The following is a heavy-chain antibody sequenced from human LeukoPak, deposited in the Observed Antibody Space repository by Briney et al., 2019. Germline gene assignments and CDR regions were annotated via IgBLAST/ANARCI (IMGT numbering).Heavy chain of an antibody. CDR3: ARDYCSGGSCYGPGGWFDP. Sequence: SETLSLTCTVSGGSISSSSYYWGWIRQPPGKGLEWIGSIYYSGSTYYNPSLKSRVTISVDTSRNQFSLKLSSVTAADTAVYYCARDYCSGGSCYGPGGWFDPWGQGTLVTVSS. J-gene: IGHJ5*02. CDR2: IYYSGST. V-gene: IGHV4-39*02. D-gene: IGHD2-15*01. CDR1: GGSISSSSYY.